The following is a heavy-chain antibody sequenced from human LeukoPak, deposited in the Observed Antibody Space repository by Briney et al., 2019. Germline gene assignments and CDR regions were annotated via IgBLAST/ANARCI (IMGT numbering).Heavy chain of an antibody. CDR2: ISACDGRT. CDR1: GFTFDTSV. CDR3: AKRRRPSGGAYDM. Sequence: PGGSLRLSCAASGFTFDTSVMGWVRQAPGRGLEWVSDISACDGRTFYADSVKGRFTISRDNSKDTLYLQMNSLRAEDTALYYCAKRRRPSGGAYDMWGPGTMVTVSS. D-gene: IGHD2-15*01. V-gene: IGHV3-23*01. J-gene: IGHJ3*02.